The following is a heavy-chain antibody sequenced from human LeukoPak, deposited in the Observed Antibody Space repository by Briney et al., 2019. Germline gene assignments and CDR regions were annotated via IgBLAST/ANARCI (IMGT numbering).Heavy chain of an antibody. CDR1: GGTFSSYA. CDR2: IIPIFGTA. D-gene: IGHD6-6*01. V-gene: IGHV1-69*05. Sequence: ASVKVSCKASGGTFSSYAISWVRQAPGQGLEWMGGIIPIFGTANYAQKFQGRVTITTDESTSTAYMELSSLRSEDTAVYYCASSVSSSSYYYYYMDVWGKGTTVTVSS. CDR3: ASSVSSSSYYYYYMDV. J-gene: IGHJ6*03.